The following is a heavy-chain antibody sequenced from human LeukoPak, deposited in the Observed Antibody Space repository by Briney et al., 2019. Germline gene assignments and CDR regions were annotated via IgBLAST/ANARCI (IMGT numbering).Heavy chain of an antibody. CDR2: INPNSGGT. Sequence: RASVKVSCKASGYTFTGYYMHWVRQAPGQGLEWMGWINPNSGGTNYAQRFQGRVTMTRDTSISTAYMELSRLRSDDTAVYYCARGAAGTLVAFDIWGQGTMVTVSS. J-gene: IGHJ3*02. CDR1: GYTFTGYY. CDR3: ARGAAGTLVAFDI. V-gene: IGHV1-2*02. D-gene: IGHD6-13*01.